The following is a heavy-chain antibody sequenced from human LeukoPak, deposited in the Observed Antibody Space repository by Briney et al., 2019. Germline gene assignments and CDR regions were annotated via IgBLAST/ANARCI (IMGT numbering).Heavy chain of an antibody. J-gene: IGHJ4*02. CDR3: AGRRLDHFDY. Sequence: GGSLRLSCAASGFTFSSYSMNWVRQAPGKGLEWVSSISSSSSYTYYADSVKGRFTISRDNSKNTLYLQMNSLRAEDTAVYYCAGRRLDHFDYWGQGTLVTVSS. CDR2: ISSSSSYT. D-gene: IGHD6-19*01. V-gene: IGHV3-21*04. CDR1: GFTFSSYS.